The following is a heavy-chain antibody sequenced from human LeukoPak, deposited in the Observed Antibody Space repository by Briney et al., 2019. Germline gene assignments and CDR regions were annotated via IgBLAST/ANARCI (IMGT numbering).Heavy chain of an antibody. CDR3: ARHRGAYGGLRDYYFDY. D-gene: IGHD4-23*01. CDR2: VNHSGST. Sequence: SETLSLTCAVYGGSFSGYYWSWIRQPPGKGLEWIGDVNHSGSTNYNPSLKSRVTISVDTSKNQFSLKLSSVTAADTAVYHCARHRGAYGGLRDYYFDYWGQGTLVAVSS. V-gene: IGHV4-34*01. CDR1: GGSFSGYY. J-gene: IGHJ4*02.